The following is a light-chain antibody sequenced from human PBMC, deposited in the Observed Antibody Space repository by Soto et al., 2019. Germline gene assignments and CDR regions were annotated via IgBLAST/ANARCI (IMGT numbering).Light chain of an antibody. CDR1: QTMSNW. Sequence: QMTQSPSTLWASVVERFTMTFQASQTMSNWLAWYQQKPGKAPKLLIYKASTLESGVPSRFSGSGSGTEFTLTISSLQPEDFATYYCQQYNSYSQTFGQGTKVDNK. CDR3: QQYNSYSQT. J-gene: IGKJ1*01. CDR2: KAS. V-gene: IGKV1-5*03.